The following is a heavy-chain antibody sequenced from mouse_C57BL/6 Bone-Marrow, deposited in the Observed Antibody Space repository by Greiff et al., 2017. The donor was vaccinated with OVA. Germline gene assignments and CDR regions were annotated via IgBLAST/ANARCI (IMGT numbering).Heavy chain of an antibody. CDR2: IHPNSGST. CDR1: GYTFTSYW. Sequence: QVQLKESGAELVKPGASVKLSCKASGYTFTSYWMHWVKQRPGQGLEWIGMIHPNSGSTNYNEKFKSKATLTVDKSSSTAYMQLSSLTSEDSAVYYCARAITTVVDFDVWGTGTTVTVSS. V-gene: IGHV1-64*01. CDR3: ARAITTVVDFDV. J-gene: IGHJ1*03. D-gene: IGHD1-1*01.